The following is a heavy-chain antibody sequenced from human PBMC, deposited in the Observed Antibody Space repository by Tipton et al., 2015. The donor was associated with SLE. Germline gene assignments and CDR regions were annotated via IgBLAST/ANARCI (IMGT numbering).Heavy chain of an antibody. Sequence: TLSLTCTVSGGSISSSSYYWGWICQPPGKGLEWIGSIYYSGSTYYNPSHKSRVTISVDTSKNQFSLKLSSLTAADTAVDYCRLIMITSLFDYWGQGTLVTVSS. V-gene: IGHV4-39*07. J-gene: IGHJ4*02. CDR2: IYYSGST. CDR3: RLIMITSLFDY. D-gene: IGHD3-16*01. CDR1: GGSISSSSYY.